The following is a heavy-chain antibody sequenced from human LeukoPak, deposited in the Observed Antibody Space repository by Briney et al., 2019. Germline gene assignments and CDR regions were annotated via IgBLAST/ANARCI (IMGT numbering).Heavy chain of an antibody. J-gene: IGHJ4*02. CDR3: ARVDGSPDY. CDR1: GYTFSTLD. CDR2: MNPKSGMS. V-gene: IGHV1-8*03. D-gene: IGHD3-22*01. Sequence: GASVKVSCKASGYTFSTLDINWVRQATGQGLEWMGWMNPKSGMSGFAQRFQGRVTITRDTSISTVYMELSSLRSEDTAVYCCARVDGSPDYWGQGTLVTVSS.